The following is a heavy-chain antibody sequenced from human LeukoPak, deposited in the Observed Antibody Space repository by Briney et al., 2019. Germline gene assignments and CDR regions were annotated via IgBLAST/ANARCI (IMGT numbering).Heavy chain of an antibody. J-gene: IGHJ4*02. CDR3: ARGYYDSSGYYYLPYDS. CDR2: IYYSGST. V-gene: IGHV4-59*01. Sequence: SETLSLTCTVSGGSISSYYWSWIRQPPGKGLEWIGYIYYSGSTNYNPSLKSRVTISVDTSKNQFSLKLTSVTAADTAFYYCARGYYDSSGYYYLPYDSWGQGTLVTVSS. CDR1: GGSISSYY. D-gene: IGHD3-22*01.